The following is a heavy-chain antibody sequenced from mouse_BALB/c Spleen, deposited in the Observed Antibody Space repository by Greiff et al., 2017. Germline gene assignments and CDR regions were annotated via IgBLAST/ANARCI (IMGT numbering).Heavy chain of an antibody. CDR2: IYPGNGDT. CDR3: ARSTATYFDV. D-gene: IGHD1-2*01. Sequence: QVQLQQPGAELVKPGASVKMSCKASGYTFTSYNMHWVKQTPGQGLEWIGAIYPGNGDTSYNQKFKGKATLTADKSSSTAYMQLSSLTSEDSAVYYCARSTATYFDVWGAGTTVTVSS. CDR1: GYTFTSYN. J-gene: IGHJ1*01. V-gene: IGHV1-12*01.